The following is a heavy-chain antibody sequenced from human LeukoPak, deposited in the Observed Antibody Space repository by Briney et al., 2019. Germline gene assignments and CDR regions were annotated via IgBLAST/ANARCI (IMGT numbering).Heavy chain of an antibody. V-gene: IGHV4-34*01. D-gene: IGHD2/OR15-2a*01. CDR2: INHSGST. J-gene: IGHJ4*02. CDR1: GGSFSGYY. Sequence: SETLSLTCAVYGGSFSGYYWSWIRQPPGKGLEWIGEINHSGSTNYNPSLKSRVTISVDTSKNQFSLKLSSVTAADTAVYYCARLSPFSDYWGQGTLVTVSS. CDR3: ARLSPFSDY.